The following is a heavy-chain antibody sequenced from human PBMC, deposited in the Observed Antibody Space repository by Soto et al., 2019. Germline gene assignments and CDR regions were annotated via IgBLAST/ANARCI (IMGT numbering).Heavy chain of an antibody. CDR3: ARSETDYSTFDY. Sequence: QVQLVQSGAEVKKPGASVKVSCKASGYTFTRNAIHWVRQAPGQRLEWIGRINAGNGDTKYSQKFQGRVTITRDTSASAAYIELSTLGSEDTSVYFCARSETDYSTFDYWGQGTLVTVSS. CDR1: GYTFTRNA. CDR2: INAGNGDT. J-gene: IGHJ4*02. V-gene: IGHV1-3*01. D-gene: IGHD2-21*01.